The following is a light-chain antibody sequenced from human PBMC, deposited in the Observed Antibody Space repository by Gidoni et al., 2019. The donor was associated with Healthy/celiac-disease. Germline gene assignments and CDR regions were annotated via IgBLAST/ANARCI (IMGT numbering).Light chain of an antibody. CDR3: QQRSNWPPWT. Sequence: IVLTQSPATLSLSPGERATLPCRASQSVSSYLAWYQQKPGQAPRLLIYDASNRSTGIPARFSGNGSGTDFTLTISSLEPEDFAVYYCQQRSNWPPWTFGQGTKVEIK. CDR1: QSVSSY. J-gene: IGKJ1*01. CDR2: DAS. V-gene: IGKV3-11*01.